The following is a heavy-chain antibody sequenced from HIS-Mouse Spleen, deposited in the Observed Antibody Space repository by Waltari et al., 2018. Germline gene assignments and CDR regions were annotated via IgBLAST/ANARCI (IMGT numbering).Heavy chain of an antibody. V-gene: IGHV3-9*01. CDR2: ISWNSGSI. Sequence: EVQLVESGGGLVQPGRSLRLSCAACGFPFDDYAMHWVRQAPGKGLEWVSGISWNSGSIGYADSVKGRFTISRDNAKNSLYLQMNSLRAEDTALYYCVKDMRYSSSYFDYWGQGTLVTVSS. CDR3: VKDMRYSSSYFDY. D-gene: IGHD6-6*01. J-gene: IGHJ4*02. CDR1: GFPFDDYA.